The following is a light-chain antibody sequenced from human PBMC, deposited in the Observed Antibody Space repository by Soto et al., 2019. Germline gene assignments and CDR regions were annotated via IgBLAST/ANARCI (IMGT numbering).Light chain of an antibody. J-gene: IGKJ4*01. CDR3: QQYENLPS. CDR2: DAC. Sequence: DIQLTQSPSSVSASVGDRVTITCQASQDISNYLNWHQQKPGKAPKALIHDACNLATGVPSRFSGSGSGTDFTFTINSLQPEDIGTYYCQQYENLPSFGGGTKVDIK. CDR1: QDISNY. V-gene: IGKV1-33*01.